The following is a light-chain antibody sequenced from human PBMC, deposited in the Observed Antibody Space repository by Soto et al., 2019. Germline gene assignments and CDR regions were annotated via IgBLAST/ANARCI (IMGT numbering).Light chain of an antibody. CDR2: DAS. CDR1: QTVRNNY. CDR3: QQYGSSPWT. J-gene: IGKJ1*01. V-gene: IGKV3-20*01. Sequence: EIVSTQSPATLSLSQGERATLACRASQTVRNNYLAWYQQKPGQAPRLLIYDASSSATGIPDRFSGGGSGTAFTLTISRLEPEDFAVYYCQQYGSSPWTFGKGTKVDIK.